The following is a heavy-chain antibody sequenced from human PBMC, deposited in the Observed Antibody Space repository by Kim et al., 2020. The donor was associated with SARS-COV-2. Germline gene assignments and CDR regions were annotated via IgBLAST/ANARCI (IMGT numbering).Heavy chain of an antibody. D-gene: IGHD3-22*01. Sequence: GRSLRLSCAASGFTFSSYAMYWVRQAPGKGLEWVAGISYDGSQEYYADSVKGRFTISRDRSKNTLYVQMDSLRAEDTAVYYCARRHYYDGRTYYPFDLWGQGTLVTVSS. V-gene: IGHV3-30*04. J-gene: IGHJ4*02. CDR3: ARRHYYDGRTYYPFDL. CDR2: ISYDGSQE. CDR1: GFTFSSYA.